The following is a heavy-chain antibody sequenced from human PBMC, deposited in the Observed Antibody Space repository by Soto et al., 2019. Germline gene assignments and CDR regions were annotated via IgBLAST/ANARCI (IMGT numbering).Heavy chain of an antibody. V-gene: IGHV1-18*01. CDR1: GYTFTSYG. D-gene: IGHD5-12*01. Sequence: QVQLVQSGAEVKKPGASVKVSCKASGYTFTSYGISWVRQAPGQGLEWMGWISAYNGNTNYAQKLQGRVTMTTDTPTSTAYMELRSLRSDDTAVYYCARRYYDYDAPVGSDYWGQGTLVTVSS. CDR2: ISAYNGNT. CDR3: ARRYYDYDAPVGSDY. J-gene: IGHJ4*02.